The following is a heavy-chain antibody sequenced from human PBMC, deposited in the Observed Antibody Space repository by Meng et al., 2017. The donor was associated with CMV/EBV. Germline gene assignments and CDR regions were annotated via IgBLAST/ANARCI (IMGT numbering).Heavy chain of an antibody. CDR3: AREGGSGSYYSAY. J-gene: IGHJ4*02. D-gene: IGHD3-10*01. Sequence: SVKVSCKASGGTFSSYAISWVRQAPGQGLEWMGGIIPIFGTANYAQKFQGRVTITTDDSTSTAYMELSSLRSEDTAVYYCAREGGSGSYYSAYWGQGTLVTVSS. V-gene: IGHV1-69*05. CDR1: GGTFSSYA. CDR2: IIPIFGTA.